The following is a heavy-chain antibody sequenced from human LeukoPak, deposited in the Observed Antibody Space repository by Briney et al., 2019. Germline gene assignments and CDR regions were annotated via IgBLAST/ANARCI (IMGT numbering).Heavy chain of an antibody. CDR3: TTTSGGKPDDY. D-gene: IGHD2-15*01. Sequence: GGSLRLSCAASRFDFIAYGMHWVRQAPGTGLEWVAVISYDGGNKYYAESVKGRFTISRDNSKNTLYLQMNSLKTEDTAMYYCTTTSGGKPDDYWGQGTLVTVSS. J-gene: IGHJ4*02. CDR1: RFDFIAYG. CDR2: ISYDGGNK. V-gene: IGHV3-30*03.